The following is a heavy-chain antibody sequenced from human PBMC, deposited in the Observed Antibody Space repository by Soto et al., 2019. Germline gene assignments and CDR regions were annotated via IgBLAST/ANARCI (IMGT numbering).Heavy chain of an antibody. Sequence: ASVKVSCKATGYSFKNYAVHWVRQAPGQRLEWMGFTNEGSGNTRFSQKFQGRISITRDTSASTVYLDLSSLTSEDTAIYYCARDERSVSGVVTLDHWGPGTLVTVSS. J-gene: IGHJ4*02. CDR1: GYSFKNYA. CDR3: ARDERSVSGVVTLDH. CDR2: TNEGSGNT. D-gene: IGHD3-3*01. V-gene: IGHV1-3*01.